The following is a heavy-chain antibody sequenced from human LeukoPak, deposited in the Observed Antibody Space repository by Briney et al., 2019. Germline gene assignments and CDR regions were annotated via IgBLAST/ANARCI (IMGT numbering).Heavy chain of an antibody. CDR2: IKQDGSER. Sequence: GGSLRLSCSASGFTFSNYAMHWVRQAPGKGLEWVANIKQDGSERYYVDSVKGRFTISRDNAKNSLYLQMNIVRAEDAAVYYCARDPRGMDVWGQGTTVTVSS. CDR1: GFTFSNYA. D-gene: IGHD3-10*01. J-gene: IGHJ6*02. V-gene: IGHV3-7*01. CDR3: ARDPRGMDV.